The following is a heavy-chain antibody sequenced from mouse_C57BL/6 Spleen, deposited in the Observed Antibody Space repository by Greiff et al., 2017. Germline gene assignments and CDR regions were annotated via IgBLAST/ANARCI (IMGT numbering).Heavy chain of an antibody. V-gene: IGHV5-9-1*02. D-gene: IGHD2-2*01. CDR2: ISSGGDYI. Sequence: EVMLVESGAGLVKPGASLKLSCAASGFTFSSYAMPWVRQTPEQRLEWVAYISSGGDYIYYADTVKGRFTFSRDNARNTLYLQMSSLKSEDTDMYYCKREGGYGFAYWGQGTLVTVSA. J-gene: IGHJ3*01. CDR3: KREGGYGFAY. CDR1: GFTFSSYA.